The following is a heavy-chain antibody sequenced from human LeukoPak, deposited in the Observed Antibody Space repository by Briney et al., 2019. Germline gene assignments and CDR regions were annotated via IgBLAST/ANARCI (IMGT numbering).Heavy chain of an antibody. J-gene: IGHJ4*02. V-gene: IGHV3-23*01. CDR1: GFSFSSYA. Sequence: PGGSLRLSCAASGFSFSSYAMTWVRQAPGKGLEWVSVISGSGGRTYYADSVKGRFTISRDNSKNALFLQMNSLRAEDTAVYYCAKSGPYCSSTSCNYFDYWGQGTLVTVSS. CDR3: AKSGPYCSSTSCNYFDY. D-gene: IGHD2-2*01. CDR2: ISGSGGRT.